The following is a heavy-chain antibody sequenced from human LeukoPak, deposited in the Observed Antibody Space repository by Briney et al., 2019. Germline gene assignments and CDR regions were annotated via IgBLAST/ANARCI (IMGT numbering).Heavy chain of an antibody. J-gene: IGHJ4*02. CDR3: AKSSDYDSTFDY. CDR1: GSSFTNYW. V-gene: IGHV5-51*01. D-gene: IGHD5-12*01. CDR2: IYPGDSDT. Sequence: GASLKISCQGSGSSFTNYWIGWVRQLPGKGLEWMGFIYPGDSDTRYSPSFQGQVTISADKSISTAYLQGSSLKASDSAMYYCAKSSDYDSTFDYWGQGTLVTVSS.